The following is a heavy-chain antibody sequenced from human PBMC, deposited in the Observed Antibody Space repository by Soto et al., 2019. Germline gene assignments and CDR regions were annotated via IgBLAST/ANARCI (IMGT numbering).Heavy chain of an antibody. Sequence: QEHLVESGGGVVQPGRSLRLSCAASGFTFSDYGMHWVRQAPGKGLEWVAVVWYDGTNKYYADSVKGRFTISRDNSKNPLYVPMNSLRAEDTAVYYCARGQGGYYYYMDVWGKGTTVTVSS. CDR2: VWYDGTNK. CDR3: ARGQGGYYYYMDV. V-gene: IGHV3-33*01. J-gene: IGHJ6*03. D-gene: IGHD3-16*01. CDR1: GFTFSDYG.